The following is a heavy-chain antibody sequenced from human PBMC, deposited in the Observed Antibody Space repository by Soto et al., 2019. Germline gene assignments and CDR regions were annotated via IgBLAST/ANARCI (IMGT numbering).Heavy chain of an antibody. CDR2: ISDSGKNT. V-gene: IGHV3-23*01. D-gene: IGHD1-26*01. CDR1: GFTFNTYA. Sequence: GGSLSLSCAASGFTFNTYAMNWVRQAPGKGLEWVSFISDSGKNTYYADSVKGRFTISRDNSKNTLYLQMNSLRAEDTAVYYCAKDRDSGSYSVLRPQGYGMDVWGQGTTVTVSS. J-gene: IGHJ6*02. CDR3: AKDRDSGSYSVLRPQGYGMDV.